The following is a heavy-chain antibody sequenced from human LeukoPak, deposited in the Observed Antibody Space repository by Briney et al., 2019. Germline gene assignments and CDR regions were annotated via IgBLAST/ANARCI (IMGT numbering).Heavy chain of an antibody. Sequence: KPSETLSLTCTVSGGSVSSGDYYWSWIRQPPGKGLEWIGYIYYSGSTYYNPSLKSRVTISVDTSKNQFSLKLSSVTAADTAVYYCARDWGTITIFERYGMDVWGQGTTVTVSS. D-gene: IGHD3-3*01. CDR3: ARDWGTITIFERYGMDV. CDR1: GGSVSSGDYY. CDR2: IYYSGST. V-gene: IGHV4-30-4*01. J-gene: IGHJ6*02.